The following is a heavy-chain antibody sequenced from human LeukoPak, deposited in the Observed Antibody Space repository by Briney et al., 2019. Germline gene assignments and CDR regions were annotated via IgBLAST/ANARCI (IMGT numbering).Heavy chain of an antibody. CDR2: INHSGST. Sequence: SETLSLTCAVYGGSFSGYYWSWIRQPPGKGLEWIGEINHSGSTNYNPSLKSRVTISVDTSKNQFSLKLSSVTAADTAVYYCARGGRLLLWFGEAWGQGTLVTVSP. CDR3: ARGGRLLLWFGEA. CDR1: GGSFSGYY. J-gene: IGHJ4*02. D-gene: IGHD3-10*01. V-gene: IGHV4-34*01.